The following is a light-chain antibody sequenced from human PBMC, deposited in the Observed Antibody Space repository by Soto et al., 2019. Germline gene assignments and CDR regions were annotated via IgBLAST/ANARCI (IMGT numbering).Light chain of an antibody. Sequence: EIVLTQSPATLSLSPGERATLSCRASQSVSSYLAWYQQKPGQAPRLLIYDASNRATGIPARFSGSGSGTDFTLTISSLEPEDFAVYYCQQYGDSLSITFGQGTRLEIK. CDR3: QQYGDSLSIT. CDR2: DAS. J-gene: IGKJ5*01. CDR1: QSVSSY. V-gene: IGKV3-11*01.